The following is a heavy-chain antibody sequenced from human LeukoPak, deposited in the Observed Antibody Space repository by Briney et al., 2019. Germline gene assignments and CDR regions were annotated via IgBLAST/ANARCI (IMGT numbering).Heavy chain of an antibody. CDR1: GGSISGYY. V-gene: IGHV4-59*01. CDR3: AGTGLFFDY. Sequence: SETLSLTCRVSGGSISGYYWSWIRQPPGKGLEWIGHMYYSGGTTYNPSLKSRVSISLDTSKKHFSLKLSSVTAADTAVYYCAGTGLFFDYWSQGTLVTVSS. D-gene: IGHD7-27*01. J-gene: IGHJ4*02. CDR2: MYYSGGT.